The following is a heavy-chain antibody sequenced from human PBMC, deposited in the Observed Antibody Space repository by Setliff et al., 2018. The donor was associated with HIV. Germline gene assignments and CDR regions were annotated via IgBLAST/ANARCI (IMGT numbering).Heavy chain of an antibody. D-gene: IGHD1-1*01. CDR2: IFSSGST. J-gene: IGHJ3*01. Sequence: SETLSLTCTVSGGSISSGDYYWGWIRQPPGKGLQWIGHIFSSGSTYYNPSLKSRVAISVDTSKNQFSLQLNSVTAADTAVYYCARREYNYVPRAFDLWGRGTMVTV. V-gene: IGHV4-39*01. CDR1: GGSISSGDYY. CDR3: ARREYNYVPRAFDL.